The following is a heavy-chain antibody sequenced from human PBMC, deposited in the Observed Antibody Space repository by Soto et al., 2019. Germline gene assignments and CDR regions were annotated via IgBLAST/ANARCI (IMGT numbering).Heavy chain of an antibody. CDR2: IKSITDGGTT. CDR3: TTDSADIVVVPATFGMDV. D-gene: IGHD2-2*01. V-gene: IGHV3-15*01. Sequence: GGSLRLSCAASGITFSNAWMTWVRQAPGKGLEWVGRIKSITDGGTTDYAAPVKGRFTTSRDDSKDTLYLQMNNLRTEDTAVYHCTTDSADIVVVPATFGMDVWGQGTTVTVSS. J-gene: IGHJ6*02. CDR1: GITFSNAW.